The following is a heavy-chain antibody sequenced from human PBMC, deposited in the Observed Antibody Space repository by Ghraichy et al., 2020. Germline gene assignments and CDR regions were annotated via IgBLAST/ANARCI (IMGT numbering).Heavy chain of an antibody. J-gene: IGHJ4*02. CDR1: GFTFSSYW. CDR2: INSDGSST. D-gene: IGHD3-22*01. Sequence: GESLNISCAASGFTFSSYWMHWVRQAPGKGLVWVSRINSDGSSTSYADSVKGRFTISRDNAKNTLYLQMNSLRAEDTAVYYCARDTYYYDSSGYYGYWGQGTLVTVSS. CDR3: ARDTYYYDSSGYYGY. V-gene: IGHV3-74*01.